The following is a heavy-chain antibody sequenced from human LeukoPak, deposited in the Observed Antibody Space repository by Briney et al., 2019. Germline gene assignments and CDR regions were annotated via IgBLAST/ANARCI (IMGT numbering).Heavy chain of an antibody. V-gene: IGHV3-9*01. D-gene: IGHD1-26*01. J-gene: IGHJ3*01. Sequence: GRSPAHFLVASGFKFYDYPMHWVRQVPGKSLEWVGGVNRNSGTIAYRDSVKGRFTIFRDNARNSLYPQMNSLRTEDTALYYCAKDLAVGTTPRVYSFDVWGQGTMVTVS. CDR2: VNRNSGTI. CDR3: AKDLAVGTTPRVYSFDV. CDR1: GFKFYDYP.